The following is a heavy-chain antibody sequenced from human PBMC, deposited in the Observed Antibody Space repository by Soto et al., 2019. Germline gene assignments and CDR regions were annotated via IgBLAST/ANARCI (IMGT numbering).Heavy chain of an antibody. CDR3: ARARYYGSGTLAFDI. D-gene: IGHD3-10*01. CDR1: GYTFTSYG. Sequence: ASVKVSCKASGYTFTSYGISWVRQAPGQGLEWMGWISAYNGNTNYAQKLQGRVTMTTDTSTSTAYMELRSLRSDDTAMYYCARARYYGSGTLAFDIWGQGTMVTVSS. CDR2: ISAYNGNT. V-gene: IGHV1-18*01. J-gene: IGHJ3*02.